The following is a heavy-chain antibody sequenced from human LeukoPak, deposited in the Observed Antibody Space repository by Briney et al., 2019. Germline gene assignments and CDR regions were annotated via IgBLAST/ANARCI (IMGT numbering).Heavy chain of an antibody. J-gene: IGHJ4*02. V-gene: IGHV3-23*01. D-gene: IGHD6-13*01. CDR2: ISGSGVHT. Sequence: GGSLRLSCAASGFIFNNYVMNRVRQAPGKGLEWVSSISGSGVHTYYADSVKGRFTISRDNSKNTLYLQMNSLRAGDAAVYYCAKAYAAGRPYYFDSRGQGTLVTVSS. CDR1: GFIFNNYV. CDR3: AKAYAAGRPYYFDS.